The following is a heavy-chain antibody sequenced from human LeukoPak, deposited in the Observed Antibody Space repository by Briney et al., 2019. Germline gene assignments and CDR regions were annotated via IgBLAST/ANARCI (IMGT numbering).Heavy chain of an antibody. CDR1: GGSFSGYY. D-gene: IGHD4-17*01. CDR3: ATGLNPVTALDY. V-gene: IGHV4-34*01. J-gene: IGHJ4*02. Sequence: SETLSLTCAVYGGSFSGYYWSWIRQPPGKGLEWIGEINHSGSTNYNPSLKSRVTISVDTSKNQFSLKLSSVTAADTAVYYCATGLNPVTALDYWGQGTLVTVSS. CDR2: INHSGST.